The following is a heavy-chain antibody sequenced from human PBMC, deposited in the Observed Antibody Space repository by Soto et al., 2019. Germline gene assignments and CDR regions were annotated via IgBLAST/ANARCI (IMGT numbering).Heavy chain of an antibody. J-gene: IGHJ6*02. CDR1: GFTFSSYA. CDR2: ITYNSSTI. V-gene: IGHV3-48*02. Sequence: GGSLRLSCAASGFTFSSYAMHWVRQAPGKGLEWVSYITYNSSTIYYADSVKGRFTISRDNAKNSLYLQMNSLRDEDTAVYYCARPEYSSSSYGMDVWGQGTTVTVSS. CDR3: ARPEYSSSSYGMDV. D-gene: IGHD6-6*01.